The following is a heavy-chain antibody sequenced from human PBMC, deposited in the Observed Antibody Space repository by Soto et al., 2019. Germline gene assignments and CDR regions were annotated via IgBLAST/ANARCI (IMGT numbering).Heavy chain of an antibody. J-gene: IGHJ6*02. D-gene: IGHD4-4*01. CDR3: STSDSMWDYYGMDV. V-gene: IGHV3-15*05. Sequence: GGSLRLSCAASGFTFSSYSMNWVGQAPGKGLEWVGRIKSKTDGGATDYAAPVNGRFTIARDDSDNTVYIQMNSLRTEDTAVYFCSTSDSMWDYYGMDVWGQGTTVTVSS. CDR1: GFTFSSYS. CDR2: IKSKTDGGAT.